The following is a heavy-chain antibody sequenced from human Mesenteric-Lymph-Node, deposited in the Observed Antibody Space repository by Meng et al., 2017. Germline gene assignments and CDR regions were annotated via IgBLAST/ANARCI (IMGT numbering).Heavy chain of an antibody. V-gene: IGHV3-74*01. CDR2: NNWNGGST. CDR1: GFTFSSYW. Sequence: GESLKISCAASGFTFSSYWMHWVRQAPGKGLEWVSGNNWNGGSTGYADSVKGRLTISRDNSKDTLYLQMNSLRAEDTAVYYCARENYYGSGRLGAFDIWGQGTMVTVSS. J-gene: IGHJ3*02. CDR3: ARENYYGSGRLGAFDI. D-gene: IGHD3-10*01.